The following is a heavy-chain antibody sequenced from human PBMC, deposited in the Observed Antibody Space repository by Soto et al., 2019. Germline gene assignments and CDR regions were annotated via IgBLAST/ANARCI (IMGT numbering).Heavy chain of an antibody. CDR3: ATESGSTYGYFYY. V-gene: IGHV4-30-4*01. D-gene: IGHD5-18*01. Sequence: SETLSLTCTVSGGSVSSGYNYWSWIRQSPGKGLEWIGYISGSGSTGYNPSLKNRLTMSVDRSKNQFTLRLTSVTAADTAVYFCATESGSTYGYFYYWGQGTLVTVSS. CDR2: ISGSGST. CDR1: GGSVSSGYNY. J-gene: IGHJ4*02.